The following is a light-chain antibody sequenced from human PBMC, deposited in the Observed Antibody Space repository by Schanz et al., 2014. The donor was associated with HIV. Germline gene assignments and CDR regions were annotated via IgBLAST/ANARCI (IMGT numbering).Light chain of an antibody. J-gene: IGLJ2*01. Sequence: QSALTQPASVSGSPGQSITISCTGTSSDVGYYDYVSWYQHHPGKAPKLLIYGVTDRPSGVSNRFSGSKSGNTASLTISGLQAEDEAVYYCSSFTRGTTPVIFGGGTKLTVL. CDR1: SSDVGYYDY. CDR3: SSFTRGTTPVI. V-gene: IGLV2-14*03. CDR2: GVT.